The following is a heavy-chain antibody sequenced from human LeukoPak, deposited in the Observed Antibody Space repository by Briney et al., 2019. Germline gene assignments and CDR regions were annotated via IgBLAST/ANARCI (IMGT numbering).Heavy chain of an antibody. V-gene: IGHV3-7*03. CDR3: AKAPVTTCSGAYCYPFDY. CDR2: IKQDGSEK. Sequence: PGGSLRLSCDASGFTFSTYWMTWVRQAPGKGLEWLATIKQDGSEKYYLDSVKGRFTISRDSSKNTLYLQMNSLRAGDAAVYYCAKAPVTTCSGAYCYPFDYWSQGTLVTVSS. CDR1: GFTFSTYW. D-gene: IGHD2-15*01. J-gene: IGHJ4*02.